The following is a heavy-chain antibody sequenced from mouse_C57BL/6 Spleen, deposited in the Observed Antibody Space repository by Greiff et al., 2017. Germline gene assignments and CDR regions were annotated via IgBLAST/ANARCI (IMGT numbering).Heavy chain of an antibody. J-gene: IGHJ2*01. CDR2: ISSGSSTI. D-gene: IGHD2-4*01. CDR3: ARKNYDCDEMDY. Sequence: EVKLVESGGGLVKPGGSLKLSCAASGFTFSDYGMHWVRQAPEKGLEWVAYISSGSSTIYYADTVKGRFTISRDNAKNTLCLQMTSLRSEDTAMYYCARKNYDCDEMDYWGQGTTLTVSS. CDR1: GFTFSDYG. V-gene: IGHV5-17*01.